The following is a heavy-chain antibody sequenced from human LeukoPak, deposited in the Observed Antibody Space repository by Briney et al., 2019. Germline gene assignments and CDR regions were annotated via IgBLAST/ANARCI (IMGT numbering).Heavy chain of an antibody. CDR2: IYPGDSDT. CDR3: ARGYEDSGWYFHH. D-gene: IGHD5-12*01. CDR1: GYSFTNYW. J-gene: IGHJ1*01. V-gene: IGHV5-51*01. Sequence: GESLKISCKGSGYSFTNYWIGWVRQMPGKGLEWMGIIYPGDSDTRYSPSFQGQVTISADKSISTAYLQWSSLKASDTAMYYCARGYEDSGWYFHHWARAPWSPSPQ.